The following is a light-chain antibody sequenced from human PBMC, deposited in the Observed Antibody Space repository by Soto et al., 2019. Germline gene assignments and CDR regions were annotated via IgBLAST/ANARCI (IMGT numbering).Light chain of an antibody. CDR1: QSISSL. J-gene: IGKJ2*01. Sequence: DIQMTQSPSTLSASVRDRVTIPCRASQSISSLLAWYQQKPGKAPKLLIYGASSLESGAPSMFSGSGAGTEFTLTIRSLQPDDFATYYCQQYYGYPYTFGQGTKLLIK. CDR3: QQYYGYPYT. CDR2: GAS. V-gene: IGKV1-5*01.